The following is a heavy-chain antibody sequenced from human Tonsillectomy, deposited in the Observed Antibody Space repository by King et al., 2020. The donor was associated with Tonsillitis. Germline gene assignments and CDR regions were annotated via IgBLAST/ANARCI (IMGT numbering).Heavy chain of an antibody. J-gene: IGHJ5*02. Sequence: VQLQESGPGLVKPSETLSLTCAVSGYSISSGYYWGWIRQPPGKGLEWIGSFYHSGSTYYNPSLKSRVTISVDTSKNKFSLKLSSVTAADTAVYYCAREPQWLGPRGGYWFDPWGQGTLVTVSS. CDR1: GYSISSGYY. V-gene: IGHV4-38-2*02. D-gene: IGHD6-19*01. CDR3: AREPQWLGPRGGYWFDP. CDR2: FYHSGST.